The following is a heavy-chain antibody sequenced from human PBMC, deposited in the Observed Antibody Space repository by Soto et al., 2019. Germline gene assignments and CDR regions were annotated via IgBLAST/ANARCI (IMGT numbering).Heavy chain of an antibody. Sequence: ASVKVSCKASGYTFYSHSISWVRQAPGQGLEWMGRINADYGNTQYAQKFRGRVTMTTDTSTTTVYMELTNLRSDDKAVYYCARCIQGDYYYGMDVWG. CDR2: INADYGNT. CDR1: GYTFYSHS. CDR3: ARCIQGDYYYGMDV. D-gene: IGHD5-18*01. V-gene: IGHV1-18*01. J-gene: IGHJ6*02.